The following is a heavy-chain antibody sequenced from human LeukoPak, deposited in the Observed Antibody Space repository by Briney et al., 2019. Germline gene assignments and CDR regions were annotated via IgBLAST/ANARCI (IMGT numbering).Heavy chain of an antibody. Sequence: PGGSLRLSCAASGFSFSDYYMSWIRQAPGKGLEFLSYISSSGSSVYYADSVRGRFTISRDNAKNSLYLQMNSLRAEDTAVYYCARDPYSGSYGNYYYYYMDVWGKGTTVTISS. D-gene: IGHD1-26*01. CDR3: ARDPYSGSYGNYYYYYMDV. CDR1: GFSFSDYY. J-gene: IGHJ6*03. V-gene: IGHV3-11*04. CDR2: ISSSGSSV.